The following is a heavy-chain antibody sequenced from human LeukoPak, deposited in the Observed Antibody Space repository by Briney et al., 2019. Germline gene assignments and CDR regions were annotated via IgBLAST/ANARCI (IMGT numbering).Heavy chain of an antibody. V-gene: IGHV4-34*01. CDR3: ARGPPITIFGVAPHGVSGWFDP. J-gene: IGHJ5*02. CDR2: INHSGST. CDR1: GGSFSGYY. Sequence: SETLSLTCAVYGGSFSGYYWSWIRQPPGKGLEWIGEINHSGSTNYNPSLKSRVTISVDTSKNQFSLKLSSVAAADTAVYYCARGPPITIFGVAPHGVSGWFDPWGQGTLVIFSS. D-gene: IGHD3-3*01.